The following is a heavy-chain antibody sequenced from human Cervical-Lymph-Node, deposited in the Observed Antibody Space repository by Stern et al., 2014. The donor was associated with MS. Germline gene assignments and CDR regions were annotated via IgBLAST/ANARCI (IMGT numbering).Heavy chain of an antibody. CDR3: ARDGFDSGSALAF. CDR1: GGIFISSP. J-gene: IGHJ4*02. D-gene: IGHD6-19*01. CDR2: ISPGLDSV. V-gene: IGHV1-69*01. Sequence: QVQLVQSGAELKKPGSSVQVSCTTSGGIFISSPITWVRQVPGQGLEWLGDISPGLDSVDYAQEFQGRFTLTADDSTNTVYMELTSLQSGDTAMYYCARDGFDSGSALAFWGQGTLVTVSS.